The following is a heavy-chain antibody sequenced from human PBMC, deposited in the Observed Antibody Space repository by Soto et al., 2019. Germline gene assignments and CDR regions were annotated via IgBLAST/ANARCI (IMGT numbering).Heavy chain of an antibody. Sequence: PGGSLRLASAVSGLSFSSYAMTWVRQSPGKGLEWVSSISRSGNSTYSADSVRGRFTISRDNSKNTLYLQMNSLRAEDTAVYYCAKDAKILDWLPTSYYFDFWGQGTLVTVSS. CDR2: ISRSGNST. J-gene: IGHJ4*02. CDR3: AKDAKILDWLPTSYYFDF. D-gene: IGHD3-9*01. CDR1: GLSFSSYA. V-gene: IGHV3-23*01.